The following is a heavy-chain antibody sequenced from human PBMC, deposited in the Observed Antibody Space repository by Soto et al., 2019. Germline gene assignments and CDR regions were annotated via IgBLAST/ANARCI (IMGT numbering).Heavy chain of an antibody. J-gene: IGHJ6*02. Sequence: ASVKVSCKASGGTFSSYAISWVRQAPGQGLEWMGGIIPIFGTANYAQKFQGRVTITADESTSTAYMELSSLRSEDTAVYYCARMLATTVTLYYYYYYGMDVWGQGTTVTVSS. CDR2: IIPIFGTA. CDR1: GGTFSSYA. V-gene: IGHV1-69*13. D-gene: IGHD4-4*01. CDR3: ARMLATTVTLYYYYYYGMDV.